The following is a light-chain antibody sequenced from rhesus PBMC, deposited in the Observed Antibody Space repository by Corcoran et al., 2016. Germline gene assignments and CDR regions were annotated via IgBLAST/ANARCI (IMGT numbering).Light chain of an antibody. V-gene: IGKV3-24*01. J-gene: IGKJ1*01. CDR1: QSVSSS. Sequence: EIVMTQSPATLSLSPGERATLPCRASQSVSSSLAWYQPKPGQAPRLLIYGAASRAPGIPARFSGSGSWTDFTLTISSLEPEDVAVYYCLQHSNWPRTFGQGTKVEIK. CDR2: GAA. CDR3: LQHSNWPRT.